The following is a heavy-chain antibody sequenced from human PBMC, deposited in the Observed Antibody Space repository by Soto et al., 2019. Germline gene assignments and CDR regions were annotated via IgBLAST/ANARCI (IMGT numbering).Heavy chain of an antibody. Sequence: SETLFLTCTVSGGSISSYFWSWIRQPPGKGLEWIGYIYYTGSTNYNPSLKSRVTISVDTSKNQFSLQLSSVTAADTAVYYCARSVTPWGQGTLVTVSS. D-gene: IGHD3-10*01. CDR2: IYYTGST. J-gene: IGHJ5*02. V-gene: IGHV4-59*12. CDR1: GGSISSYF. CDR3: ARSVTP.